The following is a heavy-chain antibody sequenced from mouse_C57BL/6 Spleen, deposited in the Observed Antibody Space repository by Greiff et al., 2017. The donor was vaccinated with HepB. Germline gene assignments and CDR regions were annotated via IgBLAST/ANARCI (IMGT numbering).Heavy chain of an antibody. J-gene: IGHJ3*01. D-gene: IGHD1-1*01. Sequence: VQLQQPGAELVRPGSSVKLSCKASGYTFTSYWMDWVKQRPGQGLEWIGNIYPSDSETHYNQKFKDKATLTVDKSSSTAYMQLSSLTSEDSAVYYCARKGYYGSSYPFAYWGQGTLVTVSA. CDR3: ARKGYYGSSYPFAY. V-gene: IGHV1-61*01. CDR2: IYPSDSET. CDR1: GYTFTSYW.